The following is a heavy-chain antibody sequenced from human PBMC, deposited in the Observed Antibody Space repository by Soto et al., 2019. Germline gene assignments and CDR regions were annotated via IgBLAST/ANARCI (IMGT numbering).Heavy chain of an antibody. V-gene: IGHV4-30-4*01. Sequence: QVQLQESGPGLVKPSQTLSLTCTVSGGSISSGDYYWSWIRQPPGKGLEWIGYIYSSGSTYYNPSLKSRVTISVDTSKNQFSLKLSSVTAADTAVYYCAREQYFSGGSCYGFDYWGQGTLVTVSS. D-gene: IGHD2-15*01. J-gene: IGHJ4*02. CDR3: AREQYFSGGSCYGFDY. CDR1: GGSISSGDYY. CDR2: IYSSGST.